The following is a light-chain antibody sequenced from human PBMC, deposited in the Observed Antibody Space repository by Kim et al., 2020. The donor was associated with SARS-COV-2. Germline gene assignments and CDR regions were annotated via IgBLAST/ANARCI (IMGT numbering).Light chain of an antibody. V-gene: IGLV10-54*01. CDR3: SAWDRSVSAWG. J-gene: IGLJ3*02. Sequence: TCTGNGRKIGSQGADGRKKNQGHPPKHRAYRKENRHSGIAERLSASRSGNTASLTITGLQPEDEADYYCSAWDRSVSAWGLGGGTQRTV. CDR2: RKE. CDR1: GRKIGSQG.